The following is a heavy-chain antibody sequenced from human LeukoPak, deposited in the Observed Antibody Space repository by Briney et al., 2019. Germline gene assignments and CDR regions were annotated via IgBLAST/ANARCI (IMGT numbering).Heavy chain of an antibody. Sequence: GGFLRLSCAASGFTVSSNYMSWVRQAPGKGLEWVSVIYSGGSTYYADSVKGRFTISRDNSKNTLYLQMNSLRAEDTAVYYCARGAYYDSSGYSDYWGQGTLVTVSS. CDR3: ARGAYYDSSGYSDY. J-gene: IGHJ4*02. D-gene: IGHD3-22*01. CDR2: IYSGGST. CDR1: GFTVSSNY. V-gene: IGHV3-53*01.